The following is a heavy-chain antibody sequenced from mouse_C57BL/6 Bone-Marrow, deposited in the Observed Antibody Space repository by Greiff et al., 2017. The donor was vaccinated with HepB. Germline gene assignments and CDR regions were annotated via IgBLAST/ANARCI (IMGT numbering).Heavy chain of an antibody. CDR1: GFTFSDYY. D-gene: IGHD2-5*01. V-gene: IGHV5-16*01. J-gene: IGHJ1*03. CDR2: INYDGSST. Sequence: EVKLVESEGGLVQPGSSMKLSCTASGFTFSDYYMAWVRQVPEKGLEWVANINYDGSSTYYLDSLKSRFIISRDNAKNILYLQMSSLKSEDTATYYCARDGGYSNWYFDVWGTGTTVTVSS. CDR3: ARDGGYSNWYFDV.